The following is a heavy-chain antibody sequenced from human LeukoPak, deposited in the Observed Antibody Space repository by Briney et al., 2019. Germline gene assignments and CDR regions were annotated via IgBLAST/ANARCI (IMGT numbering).Heavy chain of an antibody. CDR3: AKKWGSGSNYFDY. CDR1: GFTFSNYA. Sequence: PGGSLRLSCAASGFTFSNYAMSWVRQAPGKGLEWVSAISISGGTTYYADSVKGRFTISRDNSKNTLYLQMNSLRADDTAAYYCAKKWGSGSNYFDYWGQGTLVTVSS. J-gene: IGHJ4*02. D-gene: IGHD2-15*01. CDR2: ISISGGTT. V-gene: IGHV3-23*01.